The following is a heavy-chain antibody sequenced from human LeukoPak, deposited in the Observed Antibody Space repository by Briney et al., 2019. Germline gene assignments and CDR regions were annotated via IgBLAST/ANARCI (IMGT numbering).Heavy chain of an antibody. CDR1: GFTFSSYW. D-gene: IGHD1-14*01. CDR2: IHQDGTGK. Sequence: GGSLRLSCAASGFTFSSYWMSWVRQAPGKGLEWVANIHQDGTGKNYVDSMKGRFTISRNNAGSSLFLDMTDLGGEDTAVYFCVRGDNRDQWGQGTLVTVSS. V-gene: IGHV3-7*01. CDR3: VRGDNRDQ. J-gene: IGHJ4*02.